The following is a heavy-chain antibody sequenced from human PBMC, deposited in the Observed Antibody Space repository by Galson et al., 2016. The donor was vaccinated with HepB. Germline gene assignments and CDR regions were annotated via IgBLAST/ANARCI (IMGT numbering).Heavy chain of an antibody. V-gene: IGHV5-10-1*01. J-gene: IGHJ4*02. CDR3: TIRLYSSGSFDY. Sequence: QSGAEVKKPGESLRISCMGSGYNFITYWISWGRQMPGKGLEWMGSIDPSDSYTNYSPSFQGHVTISTDRSISTADLQWSSLKAPDTAIYYCTIRLYSSGSFDYWGQGTLVTVSS. CDR2: IDPSDSYT. D-gene: IGHD6-19*01. CDR1: GYNFITYW.